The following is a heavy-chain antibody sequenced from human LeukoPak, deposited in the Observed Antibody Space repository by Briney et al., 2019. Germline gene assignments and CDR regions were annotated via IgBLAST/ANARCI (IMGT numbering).Heavy chain of an antibody. CDR1: GDXASSNSAA. V-gene: IGHV6-1*01. D-gene: IGHD6-19*01. CDR3: ARDNRQWMAFDY. J-gene: IGHJ4*02. CDR2: TYFRAKWYN. Sequence: SQTLSLTCALSGDXASSNSAAWNWVRQSPSSGLEWLGGTYFRAKWYNDYAVSVKSRITINPDASRNHFSLQLKSVTPEDTAVKYCARDNRQWMAFDYWGQGTLVTVSS.